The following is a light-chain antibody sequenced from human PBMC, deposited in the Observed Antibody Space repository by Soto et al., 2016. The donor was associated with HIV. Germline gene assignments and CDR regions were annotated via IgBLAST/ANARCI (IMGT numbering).Light chain of an antibody. CDR2: KAS. Sequence: DIQLTQSPSFLSASVGDRVTITCRASQSINNWLVWYQQKPGKAPKLLIYKASTLESGVPSRFSGSGSGTDFTLTLSSVQPDDVGTYYCQQYNTVPWTFGQGTKLEMK. CDR3: QQYNTVPWT. J-gene: IGKJ1*01. V-gene: IGKV1-5*03. CDR1: QSINNW.